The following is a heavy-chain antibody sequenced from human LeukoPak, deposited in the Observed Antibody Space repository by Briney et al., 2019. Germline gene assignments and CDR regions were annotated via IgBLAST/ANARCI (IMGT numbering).Heavy chain of an antibody. Sequence: KFQGRVTITRDTSASTAYMELSSLRFEDSAVYYCASGGYGDPFDYWGQGTLVTVSS. J-gene: IGHJ4*02. CDR3: ASGGYGDPFDY. D-gene: IGHD4-17*01. V-gene: IGHV1-3*01.